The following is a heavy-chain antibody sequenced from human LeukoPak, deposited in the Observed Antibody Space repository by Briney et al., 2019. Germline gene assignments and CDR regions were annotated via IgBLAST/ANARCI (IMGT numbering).Heavy chain of an antibody. D-gene: IGHD3-3*01. CDR2: IYYSGST. CDR1: GGSISSGDYY. Sequence: RSETLTLTCTVSGGSISSGDYYWSWIRQPPGKGLEWIGYIYYSGSTYYNPSLKSRVTISVDTSKNQFSLKLSSATAADTAVYYCARVALEWLSPFDYWGQGTLVTVSS. CDR3: ARVALEWLSPFDY. V-gene: IGHV4-30-4*01. J-gene: IGHJ4*02.